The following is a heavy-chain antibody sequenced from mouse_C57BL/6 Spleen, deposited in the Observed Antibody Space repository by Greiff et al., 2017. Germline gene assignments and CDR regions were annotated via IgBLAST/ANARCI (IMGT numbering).Heavy chain of an antibody. V-gene: IGHV5-9*01. CDR1: GFTFSSYT. J-gene: IGHJ2*01. CDR2: ISGGGGNT. CDR3: ARNYGRSPFDY. Sequence: EVKLVESGGGLVKPGGSLKLSCAASGFTFSSYTMSWVRQTPEKRLEWVATISGGGGNTYYPDSVKGRFTISRDNAKNTLYLQMSSLRSEDTALYYCARNYGRSPFDYWGQGTTLTVSS. D-gene: IGHD1-1*01.